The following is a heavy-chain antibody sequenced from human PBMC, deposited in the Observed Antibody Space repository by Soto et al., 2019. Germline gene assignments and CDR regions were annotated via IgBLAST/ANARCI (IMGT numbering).Heavy chain of an antibody. CDR1: GYSFTSLD. CDR2: MEPSSGRT. D-gene: IGHD1-26*01. V-gene: IGHV1-8*01. Sequence: GASVKVSCKASGYSFTSLDINWVRQTAGQGLEWMGWMEPSSGRTGYAQKFQDRVTMTRDTSINTAYMELATLTSDDTAFYYCARGVSAGVDYWGQGTLVTVSS. J-gene: IGHJ4*02. CDR3: ARGVSAGVDY.